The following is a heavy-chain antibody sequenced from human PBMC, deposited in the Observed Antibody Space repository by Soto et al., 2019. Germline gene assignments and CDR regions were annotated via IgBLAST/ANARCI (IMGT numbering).Heavy chain of an antibody. V-gene: IGHV4-59*08. CDR2: IYYSGST. CDR1: GGTISSYY. J-gene: IGHJ3*02. D-gene: IGHD3-3*01. CDR3: ARQEWFELDAFDI. Sequence: PSGTTYLASTVSGGTISSYYWGWILQPPGKGLEWIGYIYYSGSTNYNPSLKSRVTISVDTSKNQFSLKLSSVTAADPAVYYCARQEWFELDAFDIWGQGTMVTVSS.